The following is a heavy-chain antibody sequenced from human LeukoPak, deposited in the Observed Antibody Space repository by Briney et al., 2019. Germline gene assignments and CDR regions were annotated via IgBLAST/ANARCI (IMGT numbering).Heavy chain of an antibody. Sequence: PSETLSLTCTVSGGSVLSYYLSWIRQPAGKRLEWIGRLYTSGSTNYNPSLKSRVTMSVDTSKNQFSLKLSSVNAADTDVYYCARDLFLGFDYDDGSGSGDFYLWGRGTLVTVSS. CDR1: GGSVLSYY. CDR3: ARDLFLGFDYDDGSGSGDFYL. D-gene: IGHD3-22*01. J-gene: IGHJ2*01. V-gene: IGHV4-4*07. CDR2: LYTSGST.